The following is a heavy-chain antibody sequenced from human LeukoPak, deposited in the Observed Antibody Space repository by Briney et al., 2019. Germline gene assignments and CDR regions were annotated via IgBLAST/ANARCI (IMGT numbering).Heavy chain of an antibody. CDR3: AKTYSNSWYFDY. CDR1: GFTFSAYG. V-gene: IGHV3-30*02. D-gene: IGHD6-13*01. Sequence: GGSLRLSCAASGFTFSAYGMHWVRQAPGKGPEWVAFIRSDGSDKQYGDSVKGRFTISRDNSKNTLFLQMYSLRAEDTAVYYCAKTYSNSWYFDYWGQGTLVTVSS. J-gene: IGHJ4*02. CDR2: IRSDGSDK.